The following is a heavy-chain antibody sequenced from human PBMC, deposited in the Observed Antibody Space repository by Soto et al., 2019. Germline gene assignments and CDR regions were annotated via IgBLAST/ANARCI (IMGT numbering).Heavy chain of an antibody. J-gene: IGHJ1*01. CDR3: ATYGGDSGGYEYFQR. CDR1: GFTFTSYG. V-gene: IGHV3-23*01. D-gene: IGHD4-17*01. CDR2: ISGSSDT. Sequence: EVQLLESGGGLEPPGGSLRLSYVTSGFTFTSYGMSWVRQAPGKGLEWVSAISGSSDTYYPDSVKGRFTISRDNSRSTWYLQMNSLRAEDTAVYYCATYGGDSGGYEYFQRWGQGCLVTVSS.